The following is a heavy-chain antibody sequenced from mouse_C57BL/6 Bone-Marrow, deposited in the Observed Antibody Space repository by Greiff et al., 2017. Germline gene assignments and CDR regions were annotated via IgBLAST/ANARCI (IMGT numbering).Heavy chain of an antibody. J-gene: IGHJ3*01. V-gene: IGHV1-5*01. Sequence: VQLQQSGTVLARPGASVKMSCKTSGYTFTSYWMHWVKQRPGQGLEWIGAIYPGNSDTSYNQKFKGKATLTAVTSASTAYMALSSLTNEDSAVYYCTRHDGSLPWFAYWGQGTLVTVSA. D-gene: IGHD1-1*01. CDR3: TRHDGSLPWFAY. CDR2: IYPGNSDT. CDR1: GYTFTSYW.